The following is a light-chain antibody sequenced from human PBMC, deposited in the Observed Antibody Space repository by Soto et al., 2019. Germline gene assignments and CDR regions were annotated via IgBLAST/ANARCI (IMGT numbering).Light chain of an antibody. V-gene: IGKV1-39*01. Sequence: DIQMTQSPSSLSASVGDRVTITCRASQSISIFLNWYQQKPGKVPNLLTYSASSLQSGVPTRFSGSGSGTDFTLTINSLPPEDFATYYCQQSYSTPYTFGQGPQLEIK. CDR1: QSISIF. CDR2: SAS. J-gene: IGKJ2*01. CDR3: QQSYSTPYT.